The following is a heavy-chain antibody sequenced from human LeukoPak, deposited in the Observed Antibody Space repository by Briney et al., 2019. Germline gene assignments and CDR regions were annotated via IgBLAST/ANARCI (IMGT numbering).Heavy chain of an antibody. CDR2: IYYSGST. CDR3: ARGGGYSYGSYYYYYMDV. CDR1: GGSISSSSYY. V-gene: IGHV4-39*07. J-gene: IGHJ6*03. D-gene: IGHD5-18*01. Sequence: PSETLSLTCTVSGGSISSSSYYWVWIRQPPGKGLEWLGNIYYSGSTYYNPSLKSRVTISVDTSKNQFSLKLNSVTAADTAVYYCARGGGYSYGSYYYYYMDVWGKGTTVTVSS.